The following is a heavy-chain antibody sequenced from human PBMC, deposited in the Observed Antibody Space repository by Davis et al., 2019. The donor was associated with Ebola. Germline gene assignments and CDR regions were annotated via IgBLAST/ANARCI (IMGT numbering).Heavy chain of an antibody. Sequence: AASVKVSCKASGYTFTSYYMHCVRQAPGQRLEWMGTINPSGGSTSYAQKFQGRVTMTRDTSTSTVYMELSSLRSEDTAVYYCAREEIVVVVAATGRYYDYGMDVWGQGTTVTVSS. CDR2: INPSGGST. J-gene: IGHJ6*02. CDR1: GYTFTSYY. D-gene: IGHD2-15*01. CDR3: AREEIVVVVAATGRYYDYGMDV. V-gene: IGHV1-46*01.